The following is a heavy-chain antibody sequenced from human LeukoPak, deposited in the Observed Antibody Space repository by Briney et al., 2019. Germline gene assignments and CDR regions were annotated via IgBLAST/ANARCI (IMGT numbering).Heavy chain of an antibody. CDR3: ARELSGSYFD. J-gene: IGHJ4*02. V-gene: IGHV1-46*01. CDR2: INPTSGST. Sequence: SVNVSCKASGYTFTSYYMHWVRQAPGQGLEWMGIINPTSGSTNYEQKFQGRVTMTRDTSTSTVYMELSSLRSEDTAVYYCARELSGSYFDWGQGTLVSVSS. D-gene: IGHD1-26*01. CDR1: GYTFTSYY.